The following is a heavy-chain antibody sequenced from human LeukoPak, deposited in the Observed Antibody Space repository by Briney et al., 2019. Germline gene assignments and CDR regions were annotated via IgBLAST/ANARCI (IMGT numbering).Heavy chain of an antibody. D-gene: IGHD2-2*01. V-gene: IGHV3-48*01. CDR1: GFTFSSHN. J-gene: IGHJ6*03. Sequence: GGSLGLSCAASGFTFSSHNMNWVRQAPGKGLEWVSYISSSSTTIYQADSVKGRFTISRDNAKNSLYLQMNSLRAEDTAVYYCARALSYCSSTSCSLYYYSYYMDAWGKGTTVTVSS. CDR2: ISSSSTTI. CDR3: ARALSYCSSTSCSLYYYSYYMDA.